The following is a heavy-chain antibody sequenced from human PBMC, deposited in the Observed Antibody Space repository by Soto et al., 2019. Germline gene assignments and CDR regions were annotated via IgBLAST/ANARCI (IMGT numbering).Heavy chain of an antibody. CDR3: ARAVVVAATGRYDY. CDR1: GFSLSTSGMC. J-gene: IGHJ4*02. D-gene: IGHD2-15*01. V-gene: IGHV2-70*11. CDR2: IDWDDDK. Sequence: SGPTLVNPTQTLTLTCTFSGFSLSTSGMCVSWIRQPPGKALEWLARIDWDDDKYYSTSLKTRLTISKDTSKNQVVLTMTNMDPVDTATYYCARAVVVAATGRYDYWGQGTLVTVSS.